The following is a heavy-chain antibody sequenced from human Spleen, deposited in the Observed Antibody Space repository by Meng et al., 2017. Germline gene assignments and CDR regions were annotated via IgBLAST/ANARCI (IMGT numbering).Heavy chain of an antibody. CDR2: INHSGST. Sequence: QVQLQQLGAGLLKPSETLSLTCAVYGGSFSGSYWSWIRQPPGKGLEWIGEINHSGSTNYNPSLKSRVTISVDTSKNQFSLKLSSVTAADTAVYYCARFSNYEGYFDYWGQGTLVTVSS. CDR3: ARFSNYEGYFDY. V-gene: IGHV4-34*01. J-gene: IGHJ4*02. D-gene: IGHD4-11*01. CDR1: GGSFSGSY.